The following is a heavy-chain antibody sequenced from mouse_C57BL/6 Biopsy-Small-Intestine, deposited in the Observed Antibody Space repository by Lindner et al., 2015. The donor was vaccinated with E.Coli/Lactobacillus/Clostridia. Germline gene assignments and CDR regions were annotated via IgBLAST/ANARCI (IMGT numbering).Heavy chain of an antibody. CDR1: GYAFSSSW. J-gene: IGHJ4*01. CDR3: ARGFITTVVDYAMDY. V-gene: IGHV1-82*01. D-gene: IGHD1-1*01. CDR2: IFPGDGDT. Sequence: VQLQESGPELVKPGASVKISCKASGYAFSSSWMNWVKQRPGKGLEWIGRIFPGDGDTDYNGKFKDKATLTADKSSSTAYMQLSSLTSEDSAVYFCARGFITTVVDYAMDYWGQGTSVTVSS.